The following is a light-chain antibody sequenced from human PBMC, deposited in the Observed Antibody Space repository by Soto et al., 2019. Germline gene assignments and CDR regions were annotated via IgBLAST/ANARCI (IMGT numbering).Light chain of an antibody. CDR2: AAS. V-gene: IGKV1-39*01. Sequence: DIQMTQSPSSLSASVGDRVTITCRASQSISSYLNWYQQKPGKAPKLLIYAASSLQSGVPSRFSGSASGTDVTITSSSLQPEDFAAYYGQESYSTPYTCGKGTELVIK. CDR3: QESYSTPYT. CDR1: QSISSY. J-gene: IGKJ2*01.